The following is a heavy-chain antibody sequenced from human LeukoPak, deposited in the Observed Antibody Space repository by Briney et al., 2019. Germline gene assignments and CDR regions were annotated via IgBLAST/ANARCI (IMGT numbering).Heavy chain of an antibody. J-gene: IGHJ5*02. CDR1: GFTFSSFE. V-gene: IGHV3-48*03. CDR3: ARDGRLQPAFTRP. CDR2: INSSGSPI. D-gene: IGHD2-15*01. Sequence: PGGSLRLSCAASGFTFSSFEMNWVRQAPGKGLEWVSYINSSGSPIYYADSVKGRFTISRDNAKNSLYLQMNSLRAEDTAVYYCARDGRLQPAFTRPWGQGTLVTVSS.